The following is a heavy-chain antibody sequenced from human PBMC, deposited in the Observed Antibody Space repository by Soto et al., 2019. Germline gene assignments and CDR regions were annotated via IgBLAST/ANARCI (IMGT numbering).Heavy chain of an antibody. CDR3: ARDVWSRASGPPDS. Sequence: GGSLRRSCAASGFSFDDYSMHWVRQAPGKGLEWVTGISWNSGTIGYADSVKGRFTISRDNAKNSLYLQMNSLRAEDTALYYCARDVWSRASGPPDSWGQGTLVTVSS. V-gene: IGHV3-9*01. D-gene: IGHD3-10*01. CDR1: GFSFDDYS. J-gene: IGHJ4*02. CDR2: ISWNSGTI.